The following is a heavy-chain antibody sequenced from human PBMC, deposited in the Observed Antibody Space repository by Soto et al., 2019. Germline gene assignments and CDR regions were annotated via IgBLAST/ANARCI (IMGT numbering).Heavy chain of an antibody. CDR3: AKGIKGIHYYDSSGYRARYYFDY. D-gene: IGHD3-22*01. CDR1: GFTFRSYA. J-gene: IGHJ4*02. Sequence: VGSQRRSWAASGFTFRSYAISWVRQAPGKGLEWVSLISGSGGSTYYADSVKGRFTISRDNSKNTLYLQMNSLRAEDTAVYYCAKGIKGIHYYDSSGYRARYYFDYWGQGTLVTVSS. V-gene: IGHV3-23*01. CDR2: ISGSGGST.